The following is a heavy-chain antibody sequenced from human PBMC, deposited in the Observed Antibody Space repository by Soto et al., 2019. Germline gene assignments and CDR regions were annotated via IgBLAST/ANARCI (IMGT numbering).Heavy chain of an antibody. D-gene: IGHD6-19*01. J-gene: IGHJ6*02. V-gene: IGHV3-49*03. CDR3: TRVVLVAGYFYYGMDV. CDR1: GFTFGDYT. CDR2: IRSKPYGGTT. Sequence: GGSLRLSCTTSGFTFGDYTMSWFRQAPGKGLEWVGFIRSKPYGGTTEYAASVKGRFTISRDDSKSIAYLQMNSLKIEDTAVYYCTRVVLVAGYFYYGMDVWGRGTTVTVSS.